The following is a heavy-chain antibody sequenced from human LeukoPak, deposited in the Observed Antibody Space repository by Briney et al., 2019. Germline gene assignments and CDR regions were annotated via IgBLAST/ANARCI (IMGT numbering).Heavy chain of an antibody. CDR1: GFTFTIYW. CDR2: INSDGSST. Sequence: GGSLRLSCAASGFTFTIYWMHWVRQAPGKGLVWVSHINSDGSSTSYADSVKGRFTISRDNAKNTLYLQMNSLRAEDTAVYYCASGTAVAGGNWGQGTLVTVSS. D-gene: IGHD6-19*01. J-gene: IGHJ4*02. CDR3: ASGTAVAGGN. V-gene: IGHV3-74*01.